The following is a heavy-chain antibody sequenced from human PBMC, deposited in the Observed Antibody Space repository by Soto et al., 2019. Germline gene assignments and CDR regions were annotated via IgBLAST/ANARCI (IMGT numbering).Heavy chain of an antibody. CDR1: GYSFPNFW. J-gene: IGHJ3*01. CDR3: ARPYSGYITNAFDL. V-gene: IGHV5-51*01. D-gene: IGHD5-12*01. Sequence: EVQLVQSGAEVKKPGESLKISCKGSGYSFPNFWIGWVRQMPGKGLEWMGIIYPGDSDTRYSPSFQGQVTISADKSITTAYLHWSSLRASDTAMYYCARPYSGYITNAFDLWGQGTMVTVSS. CDR2: IYPGDSDT.